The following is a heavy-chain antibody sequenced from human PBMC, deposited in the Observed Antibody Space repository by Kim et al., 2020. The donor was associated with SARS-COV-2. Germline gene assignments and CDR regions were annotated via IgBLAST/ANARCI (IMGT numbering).Heavy chain of an antibody. D-gene: IGHD3-10*01. J-gene: IGHJ3*02. CDR1: GFTFSSYD. V-gene: IGHV3-30*18. CDR3: AKLPRSDAFDI. CDR2: ISYDGSNK. Sequence: GGSLRLSCAASGFTFSSYDMHLVRQAPGKGLEWVAVISYDGSNKYYADSVKGRFTISRDNSKNTLYLQMNSLRAEDTAVYYCAKLPRSDAFDIWGQGTMVTVSS.